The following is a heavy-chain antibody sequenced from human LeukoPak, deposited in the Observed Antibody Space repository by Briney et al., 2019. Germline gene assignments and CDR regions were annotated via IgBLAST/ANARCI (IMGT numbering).Heavy chain of an antibody. V-gene: IGHV3-53*01. Sequence: GGSLRLSCAASGFTFSSNYMSWVRQAPGKGLEWVSVIYSGGSTYYSDSVKGRFTISSDNSKNTLYLQMNSLRAEDTAVYYCARDRHYYDSSGYVFLGYYFDYWGQGTLVTVSS. D-gene: IGHD3-22*01. CDR3: ARDRHYYDSSGYVFLGYYFDY. CDR2: IYSGGST. CDR1: GFTFSSNY. J-gene: IGHJ4*02.